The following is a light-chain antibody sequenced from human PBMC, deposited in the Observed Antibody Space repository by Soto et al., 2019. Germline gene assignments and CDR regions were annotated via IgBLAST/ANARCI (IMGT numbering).Light chain of an antibody. CDR3: CSYAGSNYYV. CDR2: EGS. J-gene: IGLJ1*01. Sequence: QSALTQPASVSGSPGQSITISCTGTSNDVGSYNLVSWYQHHPGKAPKLMIFEGSKRPSGVSNRFSGSKSGNTASLTISGLQAEDEADFYCCSYAGSNYYVFGTGTK. CDR1: SNDVGSYNL. V-gene: IGLV2-23*01.